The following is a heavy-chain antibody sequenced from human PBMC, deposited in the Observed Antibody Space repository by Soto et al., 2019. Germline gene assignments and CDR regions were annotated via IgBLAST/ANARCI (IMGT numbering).Heavy chain of an antibody. D-gene: IGHD2-2*01. J-gene: IGHJ3*02. Sequence: QVQLVQSGAEVKKPGSSVKVSCKASGGTFSSYAISWVRQAPGQGLEWMGGIIPIFGTANYAQKFQGRVTITADQYTCTAYMELSSLRSEDTAVYYCARATSQPKLNSFDIWGQGTMVTVSS. CDR3: ARATSQPKLNSFDI. V-gene: IGHV1-69*01. CDR1: GGTFSSYA. CDR2: IIPIFGTA.